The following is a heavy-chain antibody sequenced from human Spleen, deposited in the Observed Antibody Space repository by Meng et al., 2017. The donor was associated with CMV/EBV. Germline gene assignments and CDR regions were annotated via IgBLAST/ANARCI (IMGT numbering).Heavy chain of an antibody. D-gene: IGHD3-10*01. J-gene: IGHJ4*02. V-gene: IGHV4-34*01. CDR1: GGSFSGYY. Sequence: QVPLQQWGAGLLKPSETLSLTCAVYGGSFSGYYWSWSRQPPGKGLEWIGEINHSGSTNYNPSLKSRVTISVDTSKNQFSLKLSSVTAADTAVYYCASVPIYYGSGSDDYWGQGTLVTVSS. CDR2: INHSGST. CDR3: ASVPIYYGSGSDDY.